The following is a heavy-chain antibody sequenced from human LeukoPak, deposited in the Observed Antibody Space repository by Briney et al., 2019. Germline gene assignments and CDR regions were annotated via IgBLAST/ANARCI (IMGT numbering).Heavy chain of an antibody. CDR2: ISSSGSTI. V-gene: IGHV3-11*01. CDR3: ARERCSGSSSYYYYMDV. D-gene: IGHD1-26*01. Sequence: GGSLRLSCAASGFTFSDYYMSWIRQAPGKGLEWVSYISSSGSTIYYADSVKGRFTISRDNAKNSLYLQMNSLRAEDTAVYYCARERCSGSSSYYYYMDVWGKGTTVTVSS. J-gene: IGHJ6*03. CDR1: GFTFSDYY.